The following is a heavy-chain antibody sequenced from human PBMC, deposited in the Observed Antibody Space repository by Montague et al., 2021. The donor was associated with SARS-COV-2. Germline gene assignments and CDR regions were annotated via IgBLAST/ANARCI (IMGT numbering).Heavy chain of an antibody. D-gene: IGHD2-21*02. J-gene: IGHJ2*01. CDR2: IYYSGST. Sequence: TLSLTCTVSGGSISSGGYYWSWIRQHPGKGLEWIGYIYYSGSTXYKPSLKSRVTISVDTSKNQFFLKLSSVTAADTAVYYCARVHIVVVTAMRYFDFWGRGTLVTVSS. CDR1: GGSISSGGYY. V-gene: IGHV4-31*03. CDR3: ARVHIVVVTAMRYFDF.